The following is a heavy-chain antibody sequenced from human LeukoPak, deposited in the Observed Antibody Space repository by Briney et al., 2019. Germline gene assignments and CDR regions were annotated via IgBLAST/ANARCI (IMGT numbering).Heavy chain of an antibody. CDR2: IYYSGST. D-gene: IGHD3-10*01. CDR1: GGSISSSSYY. V-gene: IGHV4-39*07. CDR3: ARDRYYYGSGSYVFDY. Sequence: TSETLSLTCTVSGGSISSSSYYWGWIRQPPGKGLEWIGSIYYSGSTYYNPSLKSRVTMSVDTSKNQFSLKLSSVTAADTAVYYCARDRYYYGSGSYVFDYWGQGTLVTVSS. J-gene: IGHJ4*02.